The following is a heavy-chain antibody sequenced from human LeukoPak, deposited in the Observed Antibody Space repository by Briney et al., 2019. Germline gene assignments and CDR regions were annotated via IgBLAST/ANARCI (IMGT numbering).Heavy chain of an antibody. CDR3: ARTGSYYEVWFDP. J-gene: IGHJ5*02. Sequence: ASVKVSCKASGYTFTNYDINWVRQATGQGLEWMGWMNPKSGYTGNAQKFQGRVTITADTSTDTAYMELSSLRSEDTAVYYCARTGSYYEVWFDPWGQGTLVTVSS. V-gene: IGHV1-8*02. CDR1: GYTFTNYD. CDR2: MNPKSGYT. D-gene: IGHD1-26*01.